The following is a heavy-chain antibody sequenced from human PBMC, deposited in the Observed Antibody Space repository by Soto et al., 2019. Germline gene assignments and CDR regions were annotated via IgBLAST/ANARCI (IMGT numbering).Heavy chain of an antibody. CDR1: GFPFSSTD. CDR2: IDGSGGTT. J-gene: IGHJ5*02. V-gene: IGHV3-23*01. Sequence: GGSLRLSCAASGFPFSSTDMTWVRQAPGKGLEWVSTIDGSGGTTYYADSVKGRFTISRDNSINTVFLQMNSLRADDKALYFCATNSGWFNTWGQGALVTVSS. CDR3: ATNSGWFNT. D-gene: IGHD3-10*01.